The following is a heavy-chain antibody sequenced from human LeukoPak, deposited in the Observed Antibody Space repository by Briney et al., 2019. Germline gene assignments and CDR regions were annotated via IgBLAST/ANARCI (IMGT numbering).Heavy chain of an antibody. J-gene: IGHJ3*02. CDR1: GGTFSSYA. Sequence: SVKVSCKASGGTFSSYAISWVRQAPGQGLEWMGGIIPIFGTANYAQKFQGRVTITTDESTSTAYMELSSLRSEDTAVYYCARGQRLSAKAEMATMGAFDIWGQGTMVTVSS. CDR3: ARGQRLSAKAEMATMGAFDI. D-gene: IGHD5-24*01. V-gene: IGHV1-69*05. CDR2: IIPIFGTA.